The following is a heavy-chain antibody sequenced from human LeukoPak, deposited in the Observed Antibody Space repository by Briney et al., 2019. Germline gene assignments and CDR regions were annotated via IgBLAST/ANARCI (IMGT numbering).Heavy chain of an antibody. V-gene: IGHV4-30-2*01. CDR3: ARGEELRYYYYMDV. CDR2: IYHSGST. CDR1: GYSISSGGYY. D-gene: IGHD1-26*01. J-gene: IGHJ6*03. Sequence: SETLSLTCTVSGYSISSGGYYWSWIRQPPGKGLEWIGYIYHSGSTYYNPSLKSRVTISVDRSKNQFSLKLSSVTAADTAVYYCARGEELRYYYYMDVWGKGTTVTVSS.